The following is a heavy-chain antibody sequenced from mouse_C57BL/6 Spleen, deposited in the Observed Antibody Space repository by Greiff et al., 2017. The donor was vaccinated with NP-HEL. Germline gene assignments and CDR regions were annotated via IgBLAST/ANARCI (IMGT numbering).Heavy chain of an antibody. CDR3: ATTVVATDWYFDV. V-gene: IGHV5-17*01. J-gene: IGHJ1*03. Sequence: EVKVVESGGGLVKPGGSLKLSCAASGFTFSDYGMHWVRQAPEKGLEWVAYISSGSSTIYYADTVKGRFTISRDNAKNTLFLQMTSLRSEDTAMYYCATTVVATDWYFDVWGTGTTVTVSS. CDR1: GFTFSDYG. D-gene: IGHD1-1*01. CDR2: ISSGSSTI.